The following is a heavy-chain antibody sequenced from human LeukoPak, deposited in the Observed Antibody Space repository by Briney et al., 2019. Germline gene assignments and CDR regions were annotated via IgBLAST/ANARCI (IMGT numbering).Heavy chain of an antibody. CDR2: IYYSGST. D-gene: IGHD3-10*01. J-gene: IGHJ5*02. V-gene: IGHV4-31*03. CDR1: GGSISSSSYY. CDR3: ATNYGSGSYYNGWFDP. Sequence: PSETLSLTCTVSGGSISSSSYYWGWIRQHPGKGLEWIGYIYYSGSTYYNPSLKSRVTISVDTSKNQFSLKLSSVTAADTAVYYCATNYGSGSYYNGWFDPWGQGTLVTVSS.